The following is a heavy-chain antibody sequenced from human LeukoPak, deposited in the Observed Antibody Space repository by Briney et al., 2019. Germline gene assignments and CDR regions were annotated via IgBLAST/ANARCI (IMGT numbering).Heavy chain of an antibody. D-gene: IGHD3-16*02. J-gene: IGHJ4*02. Sequence: PGGSLRLSCAASGFTFSSYAMSWVRQAPGKGLEWVSAISGSGGSTYYADSVKGRFTISRDNSKNTLYLQMNSLRAEDTAVYYCARGGLTFGGVIGSFDYWGQGTLVTVSS. V-gene: IGHV3-23*01. CDR2: ISGSGGST. CDR3: ARGGLTFGGVIGSFDY. CDR1: GFTFSSYA.